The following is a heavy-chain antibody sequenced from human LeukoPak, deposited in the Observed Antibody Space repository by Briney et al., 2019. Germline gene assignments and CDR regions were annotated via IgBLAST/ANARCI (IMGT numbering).Heavy chain of an antibody. Sequence: PGGSLRLSCVASGFTFNNAWMNWVHQAPGKGLEWVGRIKSKNVGGTTDYAAPVKGRFTISRDDSKNTVYLQMNSLKIEDTAVYYCTSHAAFDPWGQGTLVTVSS. J-gene: IGHJ5*02. CDR1: GFTFNNAW. CDR2: IKSKNVGGTT. CDR3: TSHAAFDP. V-gene: IGHV3-15*07.